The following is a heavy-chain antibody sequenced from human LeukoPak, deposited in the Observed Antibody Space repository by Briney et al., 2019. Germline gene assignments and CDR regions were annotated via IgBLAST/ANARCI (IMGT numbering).Heavy chain of an antibody. V-gene: IGHV3-7*01. D-gene: IGHD3-10*01. CDR2: INQDENEK. J-gene: IGHJ4*02. Sequence: GSLRLSCAASGFPFHNYWMTWVRQAPGKGLEWVANINQDENEKYYLDSVKGRFTISRDNAETSLFLQMTSLRVEDTAIYYCARGLYGSGRRSLMAHWGPGTLVAVSS. CDR1: GFPFHNYW. CDR3: ARGLYGSGRRSLMAH.